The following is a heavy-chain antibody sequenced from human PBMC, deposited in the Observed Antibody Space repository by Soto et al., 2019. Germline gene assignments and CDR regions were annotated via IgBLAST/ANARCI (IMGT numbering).Heavy chain of an antibody. Sequence: GGSLRLSCEASGFTFSDHYMDWVRQAPGKGLEWIGRSRNKANNYIIEYAASVTGRFTISRDDSKNSLYLQMNSLKVEDTAVYNCTKYFGNNNGHWRQATLISVPS. CDR3: TKYFGNNNGH. J-gene: IGHJ4*02. CDR1: GFTFSDHY. V-gene: IGHV3-72*01. CDR2: SRNKANNYII. D-gene: IGHD1-1*01.